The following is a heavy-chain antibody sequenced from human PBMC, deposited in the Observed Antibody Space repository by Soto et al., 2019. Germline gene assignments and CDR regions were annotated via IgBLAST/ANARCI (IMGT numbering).Heavy chain of an antibody. Sequence: SETLSLTCAVYGGSFSGYYWSWIRQPPGKGLEWIGEIKHSGSTNYNPSLKSRVTISADTSKNQFSLKLSSVTAADTAVYYCAKGKHPDYWGQGTLVTVSS. V-gene: IGHV4-34*01. CDR2: IKHSGST. J-gene: IGHJ4*02. CDR3: AKGKHPDY. CDR1: GGSFSGYY.